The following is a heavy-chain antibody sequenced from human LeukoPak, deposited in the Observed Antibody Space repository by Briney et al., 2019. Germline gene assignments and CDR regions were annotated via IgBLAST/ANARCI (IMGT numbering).Heavy chain of an antibody. CDR1: GFTVSGSA. CDR2: VRSKGYNYAT. Sequence: PGGSLKLSCAASGFTVSGSAMHWVRQASGKGVEWLGRVRSKGYNYATAYGASVKDRFIISRDDSKSTAYLQMSSLKSEDTAVYYCATLGETSGWYPDHWGQGTLVTVSS. V-gene: IGHV3-73*01. J-gene: IGHJ4*02. D-gene: IGHD6-19*01. CDR3: ATLGETSGWYPDH.